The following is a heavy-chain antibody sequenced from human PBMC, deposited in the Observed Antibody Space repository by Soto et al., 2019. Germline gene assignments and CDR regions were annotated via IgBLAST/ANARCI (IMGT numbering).Heavy chain of an antibody. Sequence: GGSLRLSCAASGFTFSSYSMNWVRQAPGKGLEWVSYISSSSSTIYYADSVKGRFTISRDNAKNSLYLQMNSLRDEDTAVYYCVRDFRSIAAAGTFDYWGQGTLVTVSS. J-gene: IGHJ4*02. D-gene: IGHD6-13*01. CDR2: ISSSSSTI. CDR3: VRDFRSIAAAGTFDY. CDR1: GFTFSSYS. V-gene: IGHV3-48*02.